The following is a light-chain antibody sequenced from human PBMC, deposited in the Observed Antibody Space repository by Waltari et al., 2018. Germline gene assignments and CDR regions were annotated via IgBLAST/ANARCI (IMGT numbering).Light chain of an antibody. J-gene: IGKJ1*01. CDR3: QQSSRTPWT. V-gene: IGKV1-39*01. CDR2: AAS. CDR1: QSISTF. Sequence: DIQMTQSPSSLSASVGDRVTITCRASQSISTFLNWYQQKPGKAPRLLIYAASSLQSGVPSRFSGSGSGTDFTRTINSLQPEDLATYSWQQSSRTPWTFGRGTKVEIK.